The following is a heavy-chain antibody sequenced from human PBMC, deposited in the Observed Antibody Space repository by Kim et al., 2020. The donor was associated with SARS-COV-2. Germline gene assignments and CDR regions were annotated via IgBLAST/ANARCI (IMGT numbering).Heavy chain of an antibody. V-gene: IGHV4-34*01. CDR3: ARGRYYDILTGYYHDPSKYYYYYYGMDV. J-gene: IGHJ6*02. CDR2: INHSGST. CDR1: GGSFSGYY. Sequence: SETLSLTCAVYGGSFSGYYWSWIRQPPGKGLEWIGEINHSGSTNYNPSLKSRVTISVDTSKNQFSLKLSSVTAADTAVYYCARGRYYDILTGYYHDPSKYYYYYYGMDVWGQGTTVTVSS. D-gene: IGHD3-9*01.